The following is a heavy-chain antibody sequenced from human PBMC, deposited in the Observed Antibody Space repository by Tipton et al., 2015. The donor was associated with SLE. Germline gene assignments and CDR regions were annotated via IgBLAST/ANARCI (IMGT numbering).Heavy chain of an antibody. J-gene: IGHJ4*02. CDR1: SGSVSSGAYY. CDR3: ARYFYDSSGVCLFDF. D-gene: IGHD3-22*01. CDR2: VFSSGTA. V-gene: IGHV4-31*02. Sequence: LRLSCTVSSGSVSSGAYYWSWIRQHPGKGLEWIGYVFSSGTAYYNPSLKGRLSLSLDTSQNQLSLKLSSVTSADTAVYYCARYFYDSSGVCLFDFWGQGTLVTVSS.